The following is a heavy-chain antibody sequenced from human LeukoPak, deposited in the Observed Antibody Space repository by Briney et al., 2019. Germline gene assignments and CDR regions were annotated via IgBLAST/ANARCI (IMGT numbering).Heavy chain of an antibody. CDR3: ASHPYDSSGYYYFDY. CDR1: GGSISSSSYY. CDR2: IYYSGST. V-gene: IGHV4-39*07. Sequence: SETLSLTCTVSGGSISSSSYYWGWIRQPPGKGLEWIGSIYYSGSTYYNPSLKSRVTMSVDTSKNQFSLKLSSVTAADTAVYYCASHPYDSSGYYYFDYWGQGTLVTVSS. J-gene: IGHJ4*02. D-gene: IGHD3-22*01.